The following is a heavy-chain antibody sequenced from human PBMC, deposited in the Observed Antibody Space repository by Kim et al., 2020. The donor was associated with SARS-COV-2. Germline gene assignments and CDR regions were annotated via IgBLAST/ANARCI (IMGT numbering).Heavy chain of an antibody. D-gene: IGHD3-22*01. J-gene: IGHJ4*02. Sequence: SGKGRFTISRDNAKNSLYLQMNSLRAEDTAVYYCARDRSPEGSSGYYLDYWGQGTLVTVSS. V-gene: IGHV3-11*01. CDR3: ARDRSPEGSSGYYLDY.